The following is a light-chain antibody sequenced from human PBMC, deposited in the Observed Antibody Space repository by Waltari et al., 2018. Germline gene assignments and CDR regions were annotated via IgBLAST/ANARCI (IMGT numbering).Light chain of an antibody. J-gene: IGKJ4*01. V-gene: IGKV1-5*03. CDR1: QYVKNN. CDR2: KAS. CDR3: QEYDSLPIT. Sequence: DSQMTKSPSTLPASVGDRGTITCRASQYVKNNLAWFQQKPGKAPKVLIHKASRLESGVPSRFSGSGFGTEFILSISSLQPDDFATYYCQEYDSLPITFGGGTKVEIK.